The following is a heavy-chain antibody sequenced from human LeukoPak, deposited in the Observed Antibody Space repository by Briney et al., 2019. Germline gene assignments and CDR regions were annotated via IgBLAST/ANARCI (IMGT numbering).Heavy chain of an antibody. CDR2: ISSISNYI. D-gene: IGHD2-2*01. CDR1: GFTFSSYS. J-gene: IGHJ4*02. V-gene: IGHV3-21*01. Sequence: GGSLRLSCAASGFTFSSYSMNWVRQAPGKGLEWFSSISSISNYIYYADSVKGRFTIAIDNAKNSLYLQMNSLRAEDTAVYYCARDCSSTSCPFDYWGQGTLVTVSS. CDR3: ARDCSSTSCPFDY.